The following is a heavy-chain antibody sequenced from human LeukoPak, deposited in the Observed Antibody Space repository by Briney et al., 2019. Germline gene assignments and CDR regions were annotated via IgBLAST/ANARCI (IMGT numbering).Heavy chain of an antibody. CDR1: GFTVSGNY. V-gene: IGHV3-48*01. CDR2: ISSSSSTI. Sequence: PGGSLRLSCAVSGFTVSGNYMSWVRQAPGKGLEWVSYISSSSSTIYYADSVKGRFTISRDNAKNSLYLQMNSLRAEDTAVYYCARGDYYYYYYMDVWGKGTTVTVSS. D-gene: IGHD2-21*02. J-gene: IGHJ6*03. CDR3: ARGDYYYYYYMDV.